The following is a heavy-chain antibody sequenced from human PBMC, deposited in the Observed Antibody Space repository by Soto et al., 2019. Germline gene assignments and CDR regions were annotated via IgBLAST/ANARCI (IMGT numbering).Heavy chain of an antibody. CDR1: GFTFSSYS. CDR3: ARRFVTIFGVVHRFAFDI. Sequence: EVQLVESGGGLVQPGGSLRLSCAASGFTFSSYSMNWVRQAPGKGLEWVSYISSSSSTIYYADPVKGRFTISRDNAKNSLYLQMNSLRAEDTAVYYCARRFVTIFGVVHRFAFDIWGQGTMVTVSS. D-gene: IGHD3-3*01. CDR2: ISSSSSTI. J-gene: IGHJ3*02. V-gene: IGHV3-48*01.